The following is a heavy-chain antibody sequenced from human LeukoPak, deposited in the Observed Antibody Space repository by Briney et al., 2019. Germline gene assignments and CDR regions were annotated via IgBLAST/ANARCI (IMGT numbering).Heavy chain of an antibody. CDR1: GGSISGYY. J-gene: IGHJ4*02. V-gene: IGHV4-59*08. CDR3: ARYSYGGYYFDF. CDR2: IYYSGST. D-gene: IGHD5-18*01. Sequence: SETLSLTCTVSGGSISGYYWSWIRQPPGKGLEWIGFIYYSGSTNYNPSFKSRVIISVDTSKNQFSLNLGSVTAADTAVYYCARYSYGGYYFDFWGQGILVTVSS.